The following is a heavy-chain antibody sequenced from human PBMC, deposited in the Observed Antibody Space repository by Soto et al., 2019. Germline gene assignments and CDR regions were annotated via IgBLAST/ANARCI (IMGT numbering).Heavy chain of an antibody. Sequence: ASVKVSCKASGYTFTSYYMHWVRQAPGQGLEWMGIINPSGGSTSYAQKFQGRVTMTRDTSTSTVYMELSSLRSEDTAVYYCAREHYYDSSGYERTYYYYYGMDVWGQGTTVTVS. J-gene: IGHJ6*02. V-gene: IGHV1-46*01. CDR2: INPSGGST. CDR1: GYTFTSYY. CDR3: AREHYYDSSGYERTYYYYYGMDV. D-gene: IGHD3-22*01.